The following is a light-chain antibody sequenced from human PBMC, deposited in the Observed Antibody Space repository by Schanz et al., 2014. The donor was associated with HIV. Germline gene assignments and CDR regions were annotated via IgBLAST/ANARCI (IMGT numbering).Light chain of an antibody. J-gene: IGKJ1*01. CDR1: QSVLLSSNNKTY. CDR2: WAS. Sequence: DIVLTQSPDSLAVSLGERATLNCKSSQSVLLSSNNKTYLAWYQQKPGQPPKLLIYWASTRDSGVTDRFSGSGYGTDFTLNISSLQAEDGAVYYGQQYYNRPPTFGQGTKVQI. CDR3: QQYYNRPPT. V-gene: IGKV4-1*01.